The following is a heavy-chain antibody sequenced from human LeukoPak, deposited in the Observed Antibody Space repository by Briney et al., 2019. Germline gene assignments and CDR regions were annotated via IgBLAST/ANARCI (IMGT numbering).Heavy chain of an antibody. Sequence: SETLSLTCTVSGFSISSNYYWGWIRQSPEKGLEWIGNIFHSGSCFYNPSLKSRDTISLDTSKNQLSLKLNSVTVADTAVYYCVRTVVTARGWFDPWGQGTLVTVSS. CDR2: IFHSGSC. CDR1: GFSISSNYY. CDR3: VRTVVTARGWFDP. J-gene: IGHJ5*02. D-gene: IGHD2-21*02. V-gene: IGHV4-38-2*02.